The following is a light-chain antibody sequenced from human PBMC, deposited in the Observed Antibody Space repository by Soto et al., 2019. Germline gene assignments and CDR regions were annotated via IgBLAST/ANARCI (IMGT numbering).Light chain of an antibody. V-gene: IGKV3-20*01. CDR1: QSVSSSY. Sequence: EIVLTQSPGTLSLSPGERATLSCRASQSVSSSYLAWYQQKPGQAPRLLIYGASSRATGIPDRFSGSGSGXDXXXXIXRLXPXDXAVYYCQQYGSSPPGLTFGGGTKVEIK. CDR2: GAS. J-gene: IGKJ4*01. CDR3: QQYGSSPPGLT.